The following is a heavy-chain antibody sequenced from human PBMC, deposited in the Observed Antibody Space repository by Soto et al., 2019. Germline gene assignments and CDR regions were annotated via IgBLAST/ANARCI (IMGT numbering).Heavy chain of an antibody. CDR1: GGSLTSYP. D-gene: IGHD3-16*01. V-gene: IGHV1-69*01. CDR3: ARGWGLVS. CDR2: IIPIDGTT. J-gene: IGHJ4*02. Sequence: QMEQSGAEVRKPGSSVKVSCKPSGGSLTSYPRARVRQAPGQGFEWMGGIIPIDGTTEYAQKFQGRVTITAEESTNRAPLQLTGLTFEDTAVYYCARGWGLVSWGQGTLVTVPS.